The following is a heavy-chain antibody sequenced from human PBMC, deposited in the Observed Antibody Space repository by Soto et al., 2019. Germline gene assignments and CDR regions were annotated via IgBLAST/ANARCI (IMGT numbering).Heavy chain of an antibody. V-gene: IGHV4-31*03. Sequence: PSETLSLTCTVSGDTLSSGGYYWSWIRQRPGKGLEWIGYIYYSGSSDFNPSLKSRAHISLDTSKRQFSLELTSVTTADTAVYYCARIVAYCGGDCYRWGRGTLVSLSS. CDR1: GDTLSSGGYY. CDR3: ARIVAYCGGDCYR. CDR2: IYYSGSS. J-gene: IGHJ1*01. D-gene: IGHD2-21*01.